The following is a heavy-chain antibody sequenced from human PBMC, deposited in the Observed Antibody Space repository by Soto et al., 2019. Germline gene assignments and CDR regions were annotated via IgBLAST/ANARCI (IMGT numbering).Heavy chain of an antibody. V-gene: IGHV3-23*01. D-gene: IGHD5-12*01. CDR3: TKRSGGFSEFDY. J-gene: IGHJ4*02. CDR2: VDYTGSYT. CDR1: GFTFSGFA. Sequence: EVQLLESGGGLVQPGGSLRLSCAASGFTFSGFAMNWVRQPPGKGLEWVSSVDYTGSYTFYAASVKGRFTISRDNSKNMVYLELNSLRAEDTALYYCTKRSGGFSEFDYWGQGTLVIVSS.